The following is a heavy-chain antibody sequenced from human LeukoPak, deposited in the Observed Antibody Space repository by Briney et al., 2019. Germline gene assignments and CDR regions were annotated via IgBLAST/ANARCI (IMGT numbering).Heavy chain of an antibody. V-gene: IGHV3-7*04. CDR1: GFTFSNFW. J-gene: IGHJ4*02. CDR2: IHPEGNEK. D-gene: IGHD1-1*01. CDR3: ARGDDFSGDH. Sequence: GGSLRLSCAVSGFTFSNFWMSWVRQAPGRGLEWVANIHPEGNEKYHVESVKGRFTISRDNAKNSLFLQMNGLRVEDTAVYYCARGDDFSGDHWGQGTPVTVSS.